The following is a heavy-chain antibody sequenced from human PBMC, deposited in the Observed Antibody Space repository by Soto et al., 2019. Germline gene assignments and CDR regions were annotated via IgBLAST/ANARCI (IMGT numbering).Heavy chain of an antibody. D-gene: IGHD4-4*01. CDR3: AREQHLTTVTRRGPFYY. CDR1: GFTVSSNY. CDR2: IYSGGSK. Sequence: GGSLRLSCAASGFTVSSNYMSWVRQAPGKGLEWVSVIYSGGSKYYAGSVTGRFTISRDKSKNTLYLQMNSLRAEDTAVYYCAREQHLTTVTRRGPFYYWGQGTLVTVSS. V-gene: IGHV3-66*01. J-gene: IGHJ4*02.